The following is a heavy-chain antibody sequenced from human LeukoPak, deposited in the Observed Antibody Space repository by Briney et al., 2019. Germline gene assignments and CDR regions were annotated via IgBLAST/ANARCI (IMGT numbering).Heavy chain of an antibody. CDR1: GGSISSSS. D-gene: IGHD5-24*01. CDR3: ARDYKYAFDN. CDR2: IGIDSGNT. V-gene: IGHV3-11*06. Sequence: LSLTCTVSGGSISSSSYYWGWIRQPPGKGLEWISYIGIDSGNTNYADSVKGRFTISGDKAKNSLYLQMNSLRVEDTAVYYCARDYKYAFDNWGQGTLVTVSS. J-gene: IGHJ4*02.